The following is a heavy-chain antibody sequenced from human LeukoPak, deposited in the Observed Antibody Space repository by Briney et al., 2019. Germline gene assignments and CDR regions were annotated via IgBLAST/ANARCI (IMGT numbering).Heavy chain of an antibody. V-gene: IGHV3-53*01. D-gene: IGHD2-15*01. J-gene: IGHJ3*02. CDR1: GFTVSSNY. CDR3: ASPGGLVVVAATDDAFDI. Sequence: GGSLRLSCAASGFTVSSNYMSWVRQAPGKGLEWVSVIYSGGSTYYADSVKGRFTISRDNSKNTLYLQMNSLRAEDTAVYYCASPGGLVVVAATDDAFDIWGQGTMVTVSS. CDR2: IYSGGST.